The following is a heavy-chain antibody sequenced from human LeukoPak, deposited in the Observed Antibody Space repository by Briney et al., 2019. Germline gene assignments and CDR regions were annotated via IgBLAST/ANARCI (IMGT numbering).Heavy chain of an antibody. CDR2: IYYSGST. Sequence: SETLSLTCTVSGGSISSGDYYWSWIRQPPGKGLEWIGYIYYSGSTYYNPSLKSRVTMSVDTSKNQFSLKLSSVTAADTAVYYCARGPVEQLVGVFTYWGQGTLVTVSS. D-gene: IGHD6-6*01. V-gene: IGHV4-30-4*01. J-gene: IGHJ4*02. CDR1: GGSISSGDYY. CDR3: ARGPVEQLVGVFTY.